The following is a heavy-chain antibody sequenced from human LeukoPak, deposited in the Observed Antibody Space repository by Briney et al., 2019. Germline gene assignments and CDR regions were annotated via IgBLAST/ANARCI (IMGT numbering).Heavy chain of an antibody. Sequence: SETLSLTCTVSGGSISSYYWSWVRQPPGKGLEWIGYIYYSGSTNYNPSFKSRVTISVDTSKTQFSLKLSSVTAADTAVYYCARLDYGGNPDYWGQGTLVTVSS. D-gene: IGHD4-23*01. CDR1: GGSISSYY. V-gene: IGHV4-59*01. CDR2: IYYSGST. J-gene: IGHJ4*02. CDR3: ARLDYGGNPDY.